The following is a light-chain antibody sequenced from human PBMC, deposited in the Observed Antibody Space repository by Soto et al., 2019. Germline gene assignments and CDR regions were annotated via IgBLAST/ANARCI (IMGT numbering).Light chain of an antibody. Sequence: AIQMTQFPASLSASVGARVTITCRASQGISDELGWYQQKPGKAPKLLIYGASRLESGVPSRFSGSGSGTDFSLTIYSLRPEDSATYFCLQDYNYPRTFGQGTKLQIK. CDR3: LQDYNYPRT. CDR1: QGISDE. J-gene: IGKJ2*01. V-gene: IGKV1-6*01. CDR2: GAS.